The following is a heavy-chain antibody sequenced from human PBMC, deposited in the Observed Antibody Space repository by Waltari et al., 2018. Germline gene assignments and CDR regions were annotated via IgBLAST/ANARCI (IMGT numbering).Heavy chain of an antibody. V-gene: IGHV1-69*08. D-gene: IGHD6-13*01. CDR3: ARDRIAAAGTIRVKLGGMDV. CDR1: GGTFSSLA. Sequence: QVQLVQSGAEVKQPGFPVKVSCKASGGTFSSLAISWVRQAPCIGVGWMGRNIPIFGTANYAQKFQDRVMITADKATSTAYMELRSLKSEDTAVYYCARDRIAAAGTIRVKLGGMDVWGQGTTVTVSS. CDR2: NIPIFGTA. J-gene: IGHJ6*02.